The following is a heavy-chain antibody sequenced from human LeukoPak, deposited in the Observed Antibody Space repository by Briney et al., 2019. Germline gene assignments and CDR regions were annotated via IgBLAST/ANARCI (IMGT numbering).Heavy chain of an antibody. CDR3: ARITGYSSTNAEPYYFDY. J-gene: IGHJ4*02. D-gene: IGHD6-13*01. CDR1: GFTFSSYS. Sequence: PGGSLRLSCAASGFTFSSYSMNWVRQAPGKGLEWVSSISSSSSYIFYADSVKGRFTISRDNAKNSLYLQMNSLRAEDTAVYYCARITGYSSTNAEPYYFDYWGQGTLVTVSS. V-gene: IGHV3-21*01. CDR2: ISSSSSYI.